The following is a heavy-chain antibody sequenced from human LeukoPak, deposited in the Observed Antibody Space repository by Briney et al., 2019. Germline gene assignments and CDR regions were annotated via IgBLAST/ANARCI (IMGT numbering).Heavy chain of an antibody. J-gene: IGHJ6*03. CDR3: ARSRWYGDYYYYYYMDV. CDR1: GFTFSSYG. CDR2: IWYDGSNK. Sequence: GGSLRLSCAASGFTFSSYGMHWVRQAPGKGLEWVAGIWYDGSNKYYADSVKGRFTISRDNSKNTLYLQMNSLRAEDTAVYYCARSRWYGDYYYYYYMDVWGKGTTVTVSS. V-gene: IGHV3-33*01. D-gene: IGHD4-17*01.